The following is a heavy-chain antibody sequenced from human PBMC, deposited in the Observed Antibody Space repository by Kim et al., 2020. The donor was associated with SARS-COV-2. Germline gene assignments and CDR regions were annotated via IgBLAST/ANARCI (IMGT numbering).Heavy chain of an antibody. Sequence: SETLSLTCTVSGGSISSGGYYWSWIRQHPGKGLEWIGYIYYSGSTYYNPSLKSRVTISVDTSKNQFSLKLSSVTAADTAVYYCAGGPIFVVFGAFDIWGQGTMVTVSS. D-gene: IGHD3-16*01. CDR3: AGGPIFVVFGAFDI. CDR2: IYYSGST. CDR1: GGSISSGGYY. J-gene: IGHJ3*02. V-gene: IGHV4-31*03.